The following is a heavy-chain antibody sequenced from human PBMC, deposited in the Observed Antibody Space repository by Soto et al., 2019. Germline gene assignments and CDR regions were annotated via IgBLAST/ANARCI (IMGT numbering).Heavy chain of an antibody. CDR2: INAGNGNT. Sequence: ASVKVSCKASGYTFTSYAMHWVRQAPGQRLEWMGWINAGNGNTKYSQKFQGRVTITRDTSASTAYMELSSLRSEDTAVYYCADEYCSGGSGQLYYGMDVWGQGTTVTVSS. J-gene: IGHJ6*02. CDR1: GYTFTSYA. D-gene: IGHD2-15*01. V-gene: IGHV1-3*01. CDR3: ADEYCSGGSGQLYYGMDV.